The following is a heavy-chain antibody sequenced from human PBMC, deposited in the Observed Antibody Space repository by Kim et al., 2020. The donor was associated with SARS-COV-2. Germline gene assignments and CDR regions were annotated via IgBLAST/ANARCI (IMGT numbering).Heavy chain of an antibody. Sequence: SETLSLTCAVSGDSVTNGDYYWDWIRQPPGKGLEWIGNIYFSGSTDYNPSLKSRVTMSVDVSANKFSLKVTSVTAADTAVYFCARRGPYFYGFDIWGLGTPVSVSS. V-gene: IGHV4-39*01. J-gene: IGHJ6*02. CDR1: GDSVTNGDYY. CDR2: IYFSGST. D-gene: IGHD2-21*01. CDR3: ARRGPYFYGFDI.